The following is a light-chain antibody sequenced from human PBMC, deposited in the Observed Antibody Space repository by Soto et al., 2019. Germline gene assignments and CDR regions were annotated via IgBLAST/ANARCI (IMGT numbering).Light chain of an antibody. CDR3: QQYMSYSPYT. Sequence: DIQMTQSPSTLSASVGDRVTITCRASDNIRSWLAWYQQKPGKAPRLLIYDVSSLESGVPSRFSDSGSGTEFTLTISSLQADDFATYYCQQYMSYSPYTFGQGTKLEIK. CDR1: DNIRSW. V-gene: IGKV1-5*01. CDR2: DVS. J-gene: IGKJ2*01.